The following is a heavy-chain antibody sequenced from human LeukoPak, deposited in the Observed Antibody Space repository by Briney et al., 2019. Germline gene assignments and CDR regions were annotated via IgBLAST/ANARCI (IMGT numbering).Heavy chain of an antibody. V-gene: IGHV3-53*01. J-gene: IGHJ5*02. CDR1: GFSVSNNY. CDR3: VREETGFDR. CDR2: IYSGGST. Sequence: GGSLRLSCAVSGFSVSNNYMNWVRQAPGKGLEWVAVIYSGGSTYYRDSVKGRFTISRDDSKNTLYLQMNRLRAEETAIYFCVREETGFDRWGQGTVVTVSS.